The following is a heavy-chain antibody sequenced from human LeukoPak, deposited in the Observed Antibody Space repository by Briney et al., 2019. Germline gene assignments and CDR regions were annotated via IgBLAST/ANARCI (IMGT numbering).Heavy chain of an antibody. J-gene: IGHJ4*01. CDR1: GFTFSSYW. D-gene: IGHD5-12*01. CDR2: IKEDGSDQ. Sequence: GGSLRLSCAASGFTFSSYWMSWVRHIPGKGLEWLANIKEDGSDQYYVDSVKGRFTISRDNAKNSLYLQMNSLRVEDTAVYYCASGYSGYQSDYWGHGTLVTVSS. CDR3: ASGYSGYQSDY. V-gene: IGHV3-7*01.